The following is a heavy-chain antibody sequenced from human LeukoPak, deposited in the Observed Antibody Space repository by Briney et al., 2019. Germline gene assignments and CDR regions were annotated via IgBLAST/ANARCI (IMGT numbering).Heavy chain of an antibody. CDR3: ARDRGSYYRGGFDY. J-gene: IGHJ4*02. V-gene: IGHV3-33*01. Sequence: PGGSLRLSCAASGFTFSSYGMHWVRQAPGKGLEWVAVIWYDGSNKYYADSVKGRFTISRDNSKNTLYLQMNSLRAEDTAVYYCARDRGSYYRGGFDYWGQGTLVTVSS. D-gene: IGHD1-26*01. CDR1: GFTFSSYG. CDR2: IWYDGSNK.